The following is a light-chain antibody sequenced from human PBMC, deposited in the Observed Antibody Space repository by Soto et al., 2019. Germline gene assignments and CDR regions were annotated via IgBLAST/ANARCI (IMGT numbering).Light chain of an antibody. CDR3: QAWDSSNV. CDR1: KLGDKY. J-gene: IGLJ1*01. V-gene: IGLV3-1*01. CDR2: QDS. Sequence: YELTQPPSVSVSPGQTASITCSGDKLGDKYACWYQQKPRQSPVPVIYQDSKRPSGIPERFSGSNSGNTATLTISGTQSMDEADYYCQAWDSSNVFGTGTKLTVL.